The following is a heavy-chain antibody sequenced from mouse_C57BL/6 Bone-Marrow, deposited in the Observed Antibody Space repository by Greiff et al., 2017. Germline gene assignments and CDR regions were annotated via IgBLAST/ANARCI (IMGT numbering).Heavy chain of an antibody. Sequence: QVHVKQSGPELVKPGASVKLSCKASGYTFTSYDINWVKQRPGQGLEWIGWIYPRDGSTKYNEKFKGKATVTVDTYSSTAYRGLHSLTSEDSAVYFCARLEFDGSSGDWYFDVWGTGTTVTVSS. V-gene: IGHV1-85*01. D-gene: IGHD1-1*01. CDR1: GYTFTSYD. J-gene: IGHJ1*03. CDR2: IYPRDGST. CDR3: ARLEFDGSSGDWYFDV.